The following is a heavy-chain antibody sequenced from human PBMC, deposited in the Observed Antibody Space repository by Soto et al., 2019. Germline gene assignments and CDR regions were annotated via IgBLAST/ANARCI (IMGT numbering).Heavy chain of an antibody. V-gene: IGHV4-39*01. D-gene: IGHD6-13*01. CDR3: ARQRKWAAGS. Sequence: QLQLQESGPGLVKPSETLSLTCTVSGGSISSSSYYWGWIRQPPGKGLEWIGSIYYSGSTYYNPSRKSRVTIAVDTSKNQFSLKLSSVTAADTAVYYCARQRKWAAGSWGQGTLVTVSS. CDR1: GGSISSSSYY. CDR2: IYYSGST. J-gene: IGHJ4*02.